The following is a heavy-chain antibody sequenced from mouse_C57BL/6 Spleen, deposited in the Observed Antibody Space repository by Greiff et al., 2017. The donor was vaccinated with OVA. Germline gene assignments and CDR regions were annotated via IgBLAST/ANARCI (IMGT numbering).Heavy chain of an antibody. CDR1: GYTFTSYW. CDR3: ARSRDSSGYSWFAY. J-gene: IGHJ3*01. CDR2: IDPSDSYN. D-gene: IGHD3-2*02. Sequence: VQLQQSGAELVKPGASVKLSCKASGYTFTSYWMQWVKQRPGQGLEWIGEIDPSDSYNNYNQKFKGQATLTVDTSSSTASMQLRSLTSEDSAVYYCARSRDSSGYSWFAYWGQGTLVTVSS. V-gene: IGHV1-50*01.